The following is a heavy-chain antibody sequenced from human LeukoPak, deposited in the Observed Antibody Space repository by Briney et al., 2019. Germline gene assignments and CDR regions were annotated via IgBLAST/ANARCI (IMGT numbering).Heavy chain of an antibody. CDR3: ARGAGSSSYYYNMDV. D-gene: IGHD6-6*01. CDR1: GYTFTSYD. Sequence: EASVKVSCKASGYTFTSYDINWVRQATGQGLEWMGWMNPNSGNTGYAQKFQGRVTMTRNTSISTAYMELSSLRSEDTAVYYCARGAGSSSYYYNMDVWGKGTTVTVSS. J-gene: IGHJ6*03. CDR2: MNPNSGNT. V-gene: IGHV1-8*01.